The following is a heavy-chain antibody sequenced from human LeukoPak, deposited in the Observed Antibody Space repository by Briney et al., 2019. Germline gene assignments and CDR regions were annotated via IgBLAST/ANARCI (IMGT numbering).Heavy chain of an antibody. D-gene: IGHD6-19*01. Sequence: SETLSLTCNASGGSISSGSYYWSWIRQPAGQGLEWIGRIYTSGSTNYNPSLKSRVTISVDTSNNQFSLKLSSVTAADTAVYYCARDRESSGWYVPYWGQGTLVTVSS. CDR2: IYTSGST. V-gene: IGHV4-61*02. CDR3: ARDRESSGWYVPY. J-gene: IGHJ4*02. CDR1: GGSISSGSYY.